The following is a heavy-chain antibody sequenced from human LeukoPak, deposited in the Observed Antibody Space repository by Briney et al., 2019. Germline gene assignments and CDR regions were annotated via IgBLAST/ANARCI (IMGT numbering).Heavy chain of an antibody. CDR2: FDPEDGET. V-gene: IGHV1-24*01. J-gene: IGHJ6*03. Sequence: ASVKVSCKVSGYTLTEISMHWVRQAPGKGLEWMGGFDPEDGETIYAQKFQGRVTMTEDTSTDIAYMELSSLRSEDTAVYYCARVLEQYYYMDVWGKGTTVTISS. CDR3: ARVLEQYYYMDV. D-gene: IGHD5-24*01. CDR1: GYTLTEIS.